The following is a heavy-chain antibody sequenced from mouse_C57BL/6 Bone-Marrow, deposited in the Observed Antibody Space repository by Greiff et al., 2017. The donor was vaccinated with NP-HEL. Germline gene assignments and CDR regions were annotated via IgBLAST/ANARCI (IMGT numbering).Heavy chain of an antibody. CDR3: ARQGDYFGWFAY. V-gene: IGHV5-2*01. D-gene: IGHD1-1*01. Sequence: EVQLVESGGGLVQPGESLKLSCESNEYEFPSHDMSWVRKTPEKRLALVAAINSDGGSTYYPDTMEGRFIISRDNTKKTLYLQMSSLRSEDTALYYCARQGDYFGWFAYWGQGTLVTVSA. J-gene: IGHJ3*01. CDR1: EYEFPSHD. CDR2: INSDGGST.